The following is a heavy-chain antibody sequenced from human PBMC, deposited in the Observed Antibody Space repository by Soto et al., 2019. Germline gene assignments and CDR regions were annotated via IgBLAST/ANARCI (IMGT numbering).Heavy chain of an antibody. CDR2: ISYDGSNK. J-gene: IGHJ5*02. Sequence: GGSLRLSCAASGITFSSYAMHWVRQAPGKGLEWVAVISYDGSNKYYADSVKGRFTISRDNSKNTLYLQMNSLRAEDTAVYYCARDWDCSGGSCYSYEGEEFDPWGQGTLVTV. CDR1: GITFSSYA. D-gene: IGHD2-15*01. CDR3: ARDWDCSGGSCYSYEGEEFDP. V-gene: IGHV3-30-3*01.